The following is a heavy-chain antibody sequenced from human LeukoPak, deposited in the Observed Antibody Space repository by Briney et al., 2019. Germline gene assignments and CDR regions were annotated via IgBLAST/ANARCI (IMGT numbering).Heavy chain of an antibody. CDR2: ISYDGSNK. CDR1: GFTFSSYA. Sequence: GGSLRLPCAASGFTFSSYAMHWVRQAPGNGLEWVAVISYDGSNKYYADSVKGRFTISRDNSKNTLYLQMNSLRAEDTAVYYCAKVLSSSWTTEIDYWGQGTLVTVSS. CDR3: AKVLSSSWTTEIDY. D-gene: IGHD6-13*01. V-gene: IGHV3-30-3*01. J-gene: IGHJ4*02.